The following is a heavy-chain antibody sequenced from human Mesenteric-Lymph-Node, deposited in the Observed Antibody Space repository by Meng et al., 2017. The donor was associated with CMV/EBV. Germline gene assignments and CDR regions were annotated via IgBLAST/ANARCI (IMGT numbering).Heavy chain of an antibody. Sequence: LRLSCAASGFTFSNHGMHWVRQAPGKGLEWVALIWYDGTKKYYADSVKGRFTISRDNSKNTLYLQMNSLRVEDTAVYYCAREKGDYDWGQGSLVTVSS. CDR3: AREKGDYD. D-gene: IGHD4/OR15-4a*01. J-gene: IGHJ4*02. V-gene: IGHV3-33*01. CDR2: IWYDGTKK. CDR1: GFTFSNHG.